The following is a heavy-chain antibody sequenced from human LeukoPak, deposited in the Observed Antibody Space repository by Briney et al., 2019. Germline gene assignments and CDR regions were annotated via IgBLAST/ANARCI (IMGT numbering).Heavy chain of an antibody. CDR1: GFTFSSYA. V-gene: IGHV3-74*01. D-gene: IGHD2-15*01. Sequence: GGSLRLCCAASGFTFSSYAMIWVRQAPGQGLVWVSRINSDGSTTTYADSVRGRFTISRDNAKNTLYLQMNSLRAEDTAVYYCARVTAGVVAAKDWYFDLWGRGTLVTVSS. CDR2: INSDGSTT. J-gene: IGHJ2*01. CDR3: ARVTAGVVAAKDWYFDL.